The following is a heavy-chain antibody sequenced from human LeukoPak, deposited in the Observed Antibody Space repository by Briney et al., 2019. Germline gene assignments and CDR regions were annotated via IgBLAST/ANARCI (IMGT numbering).Heavy chain of an antibody. CDR2: IYSGGST. D-gene: IGHD3-22*01. J-gene: IGHJ4*02. V-gene: IGHV3-66*01. Sequence: GGSLRLSCAASGFTVSSNYMSWVRQAPGKGLEWVSVIYSGGSTYYADSVKGRFTISRDNSKNTLYLQMNSLRAEDAAVYYCARDKHHYDNSDPKYYFDYWGQGTLVTVSP. CDR1: GFTVSSNY. CDR3: ARDKHHYDNSDPKYYFDY.